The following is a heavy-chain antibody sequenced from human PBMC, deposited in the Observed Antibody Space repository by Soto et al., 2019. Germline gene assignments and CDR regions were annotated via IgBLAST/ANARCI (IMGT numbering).Heavy chain of an antibody. CDR1: GFTFSSYA. J-gene: IGHJ4*02. V-gene: IGHV3-23*01. Sequence: EVQLLDSGGGLVQPGGSLRLSCAASGFTFSSYAMNWVRQAPGKGLEWVSVISGSGDSTYYADSVKGRFTISRDNSKNTLYLQMNSLRSADTAVYYCASRGPGPYFDYWGQGTLVTVSS. CDR2: ISGSGDST. D-gene: IGHD2-8*02. CDR3: ASRGPGPYFDY.